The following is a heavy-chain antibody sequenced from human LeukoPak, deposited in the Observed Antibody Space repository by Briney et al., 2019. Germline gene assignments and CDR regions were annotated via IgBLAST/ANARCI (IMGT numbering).Heavy chain of an antibody. V-gene: IGHV3-30*04. CDR2: ISDDGSNK. CDR1: GFTFSSYT. D-gene: IGHD6-13*01. Sequence: PGRSLRLSCAASGFTFSSYTMHWVRQAPGKGLEWLAVISDDGSNKFYADSVKGRLTISRDNYKNTLYVQMNSLGAEDAAVYYCARGPGTSWYFKRLKNYFEYWGQGTLVTVSS. CDR3: ARGPGTSWYFKRLKNYFEY. J-gene: IGHJ4*02.